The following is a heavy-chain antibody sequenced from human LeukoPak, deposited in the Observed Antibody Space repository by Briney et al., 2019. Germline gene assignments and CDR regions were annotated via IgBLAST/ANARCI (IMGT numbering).Heavy chain of an antibody. Sequence: SETLSLTCSVSGDSISGSSYYWGCIRQPPGKGLEWIGSIFHTGRTNYNPSLKSRVTISVDTSKNQFSLDLTSVTAADTAVYYCARGTYYYGSGSPDTFFDPWGQGTLVTVSS. CDR2: IFHTGRT. J-gene: IGHJ5*02. CDR3: ARGTYYYGSGSPDTFFDP. CDR1: GDSISGSSYY. V-gene: IGHV4-39*07. D-gene: IGHD3-10*01.